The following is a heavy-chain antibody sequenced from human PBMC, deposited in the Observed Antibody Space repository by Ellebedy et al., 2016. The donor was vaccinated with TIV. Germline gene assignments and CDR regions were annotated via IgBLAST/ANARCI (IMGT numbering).Heavy chain of an antibody. V-gene: IGHV3-33*01. Sequence: GGSLRLSCPASGFTFSSSGMHWVRQAPGKGLEWVAVIWSDGSSKYYADSVKGRFTISRDISKNTLYLQMNSLRAEDTAVYYGSRCPYQLRSTFYYGRDVWGQGTTVTVSS. D-gene: IGHD4-17*01. J-gene: IGHJ6*02. CDR1: GFTFSSSG. CDR3: SRCPYQLRSTFYYGRDV. CDR2: IWSDGSSK.